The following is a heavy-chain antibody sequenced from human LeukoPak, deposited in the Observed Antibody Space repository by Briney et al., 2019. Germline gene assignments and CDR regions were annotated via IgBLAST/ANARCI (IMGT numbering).Heavy chain of an antibody. CDR2: MNPNSGNT. CDR3: ARGQYGSGSSGFDP. CDR1: GHTFTSYD. V-gene: IGHV1-8*01. D-gene: IGHD3-10*01. J-gene: IGHJ5*02. Sequence: GASVKVSCKASGHTFTSYDINWVRQATGQGLEWMGWMNPNSGNTGYAQKFQGRVDMTRNTSVSTAYMELSRLTSEDTAVYYCARGQYGSGSSGFDPWGQGTLVTVSS.